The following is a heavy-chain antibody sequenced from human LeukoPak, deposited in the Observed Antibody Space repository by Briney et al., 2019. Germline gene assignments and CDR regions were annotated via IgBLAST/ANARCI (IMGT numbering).Heavy chain of an antibody. CDR3: ARDLSSGSDYGN. CDR2: INPNSGGT. CDR1: GYTFTGYY. J-gene: IGHJ4*02. Sequence: ASVKVSCKASGYTFTGYYMHWVRQAPGQGLEWMGRINPNSGGTNYAQKFQGRVTMTRDTSISTAYMELSRLRSDDTAVYYCARDLSSGSDYGNWGQGTLVTVSS. D-gene: IGHD1-26*01. V-gene: IGHV1-2*06.